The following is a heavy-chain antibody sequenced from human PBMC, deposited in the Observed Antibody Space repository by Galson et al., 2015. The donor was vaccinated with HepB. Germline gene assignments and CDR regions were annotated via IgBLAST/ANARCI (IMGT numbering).Heavy chain of an antibody. CDR2: INPSGGST. D-gene: IGHD6-13*01. V-gene: IGHV1-46*03. CDR1: GYTFTSYY. Sequence: SVKVSCKASGYTFTSYYMHWVRQVPGQGLEWMGIINPSGGSTSYAQKFQGRVTMTRDTSTSTVYMELSSLRSEDTAVYYCAREAAAGTLYFDYWGQGTLVTVSS. J-gene: IGHJ4*02. CDR3: AREAAAGTLYFDY.